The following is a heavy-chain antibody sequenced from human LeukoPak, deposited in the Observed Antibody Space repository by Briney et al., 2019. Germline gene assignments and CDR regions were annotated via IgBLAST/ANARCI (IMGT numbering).Heavy chain of an antibody. CDR3: ARDPSGWYSWFQGDFDY. J-gene: IGHJ4*02. V-gene: IGHV3-21*01. CDR2: ISSSSSYI. CDR1: GFTFSSYS. Sequence: GGSLRLSCAASGFTFSSYSMNWVRQAPGKGLEWVPSISSSSSYIYYADSVKGRFTISRDNAKNSLYLQMNSLRAEDTAVYYCARDPSGWYSWFQGDFDYWGQGTLVTVSS. D-gene: IGHD6-19*01.